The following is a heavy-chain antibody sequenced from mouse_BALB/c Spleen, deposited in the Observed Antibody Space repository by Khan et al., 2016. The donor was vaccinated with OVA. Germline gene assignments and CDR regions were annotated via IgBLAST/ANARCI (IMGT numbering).Heavy chain of an antibody. J-gene: IGHJ2*01. CDR2: INTYTREP. Sequence: QIQLVQSGPELKKPGETVKISCKASGYTFTNYVMNWVKQSPGKGLKWMGWINTYTREPTYADDFKGRLAFSLATSASTASLQINSLKNEDTATDFSARFHGGYWGQGTTLTVSS. V-gene: IGHV9-3-1*01. CDR3: ARFHGGY. CDR1: GYTFTNYV.